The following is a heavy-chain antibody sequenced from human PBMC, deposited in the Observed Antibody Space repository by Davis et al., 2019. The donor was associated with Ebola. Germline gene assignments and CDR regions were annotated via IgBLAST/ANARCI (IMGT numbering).Heavy chain of an antibody. J-gene: IGHJ5*02. CDR1: GLIFSSLG. D-gene: IGHD6-25*01. V-gene: IGHV3-30*02. CDR3: AKDGVLSGWGNWLDP. Sequence: GGSLRLSCAASGLIFSSLGMHWVRQAPGKGLEWVAFIRNDGRNKFYGDSAKGRFTISRDNSKNTLYLQMNSLRSEDTAVYYCAKDGVLSGWGNWLDPWGQGTLVTVSP. CDR2: IRNDGRNK.